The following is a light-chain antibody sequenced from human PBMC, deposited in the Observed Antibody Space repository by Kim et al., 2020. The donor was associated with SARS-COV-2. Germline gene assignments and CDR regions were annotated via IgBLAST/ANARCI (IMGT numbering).Light chain of an antibody. V-gene: IGKV1-27*01. CDR3: QKYNSAPLT. Sequence: ASVGDRVPITCRASQGISNHLAWYQQKPGKVPKLLIYAASTLQSGVPSRFSGSGSGTDFTLTISSLQPEDVATYYCQKYNSAPLTFGGGTKVDIK. CDR2: AAS. J-gene: IGKJ4*01. CDR1: QGISNH.